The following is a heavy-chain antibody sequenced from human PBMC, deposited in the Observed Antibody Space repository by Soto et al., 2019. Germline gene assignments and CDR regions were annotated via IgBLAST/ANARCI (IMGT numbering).Heavy chain of an antibody. CDR3: ARDFAYFDS. CDR2: VYHTGRT. J-gene: IGHJ4*02. D-gene: IGHD3-3*01. Sequence: SETLSLTCTVSGGSFKSGSYSWSWIRQPPGKGLEWIGYVYHTGRTSYNTSLKSRVPISMDTSKNQFSLNPDSVTAADTAVYFCARDFAYFDSWGQGTLVTVSS. CDR1: GGSFKSGSYS. V-gene: IGHV4-61*01.